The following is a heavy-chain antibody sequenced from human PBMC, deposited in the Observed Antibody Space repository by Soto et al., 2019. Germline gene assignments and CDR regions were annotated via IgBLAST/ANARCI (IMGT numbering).Heavy chain of an antibody. J-gene: IGHJ4*02. CDR3: ARAGYSGYDIIAIRRIYFDY. D-gene: IGHD5-12*01. CDR1: GDSVSSNSAA. CDR2: TYYRSKWYN. V-gene: IGHV6-1*01. Sequence: PSQTLSLTCAISGDSVSSNSAAWNWIRQSPSRGLEWLGRTYYRSKWYNDYAVSVKSRITINPDTSKNQFSLQLNSVTPEDTAVYYCARAGYSGYDIIAIRRIYFDYWGQGTLVTVSS.